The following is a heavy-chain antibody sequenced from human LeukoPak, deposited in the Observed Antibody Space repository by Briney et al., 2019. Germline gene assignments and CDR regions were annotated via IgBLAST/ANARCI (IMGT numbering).Heavy chain of an antibody. D-gene: IGHD2-2*01. V-gene: IGHV4-59*08. CDR3: ARHMGYCSSTSTCNPWFDP. CDR2: VYYSGIT. CDR1: GGSISSYY. Sequence: SETLSLTCTVSGGSISSYYWSWIRQPPGKGLEWIGYVYYSGITNYNPSLKGRVTISVDTSKNQFSLKLTSVTAADTAVYYCARHMGYCSSTSTCNPWFDPWGQGTLVTVSS. J-gene: IGHJ5*02.